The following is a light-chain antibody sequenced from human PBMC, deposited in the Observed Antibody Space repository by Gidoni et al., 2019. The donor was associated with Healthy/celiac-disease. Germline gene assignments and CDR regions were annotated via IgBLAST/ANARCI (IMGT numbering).Light chain of an antibody. CDR1: QSISSY. V-gene: IGKV1-39*01. J-gene: IGKJ4*01. CDR2: AAS. Sequence: DIQMTQSPSSLSASVGDRVTITCRASQSISSYLNWYQQKPGKAPKLLIYAASSLQSGVPSRFSCSGSGTDFTLTIISLQPEDFATYYCQQSYSTLTFGGGTKVEIK. CDR3: QQSYSTLT.